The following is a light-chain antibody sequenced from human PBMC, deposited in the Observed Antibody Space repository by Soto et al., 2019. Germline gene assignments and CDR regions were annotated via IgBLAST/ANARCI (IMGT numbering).Light chain of an antibody. CDR1: QSVSSY. CDR2: DAS. J-gene: IGKJ5*01. V-gene: IGKV3-11*01. CDR3: QHRSNWPIT. Sequence: EIVWTQSRATLSLSPGERATLSCRASQSVSSYLAWYQQKPGQAPRLLIFDASNRATGIPARFSGSGSGTDFTLTISSLEPEDFAVYYCQHRSNWPITFGQGTRLEIK.